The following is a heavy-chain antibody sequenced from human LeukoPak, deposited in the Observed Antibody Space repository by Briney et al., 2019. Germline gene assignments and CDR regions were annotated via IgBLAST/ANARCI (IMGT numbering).Heavy chain of an antibody. J-gene: IGHJ3*02. Sequence: PGGSLRLSCAASGFTFNNYGMHWVRQAPGKGLEWVAVISYDGPNKYYADSVKGRFTISRDNSKNTLDLQMNSLRAEDTAVYYCTKVGIDAFDIWGQGIMVTVSS. D-gene: IGHD1-14*01. CDR2: ISYDGPNK. CDR3: TKVGIDAFDI. V-gene: IGHV3-30*18. CDR1: GFTFNNYG.